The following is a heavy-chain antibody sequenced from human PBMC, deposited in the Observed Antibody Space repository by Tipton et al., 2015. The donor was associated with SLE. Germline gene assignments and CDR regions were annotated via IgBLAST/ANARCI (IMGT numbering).Heavy chain of an antibody. CDR3: AKDRSRYNWNYEYYYGMDG. V-gene: IGHV3-30*02. Sequence: SLRLSCAASGFTFSSYGMHWVRQAPGKGLEWVAFIRYDGSNKYFADPAKGRFTISRDNSKNTLYLQMNSLRAEDTAVYYCAKDRSRYNWNYEYYYGMDGWGQGTTGTVSS. D-gene: IGHD1-7*01. CDR1: GFTFSSYG. CDR2: IRYDGSNK. J-gene: IGHJ6*02.